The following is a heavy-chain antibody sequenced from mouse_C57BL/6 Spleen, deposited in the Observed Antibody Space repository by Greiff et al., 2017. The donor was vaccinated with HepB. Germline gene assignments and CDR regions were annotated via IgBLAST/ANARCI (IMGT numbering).Heavy chain of an antibody. Sequence: QVHVKQSGAELVRPGASVKLSCKASGYTFTDYYINWVKQRPGQGLEWIARIYPGSGNTYYNEKFKGKATLTAEKSSSTAYMQLSSLTSEDSAVYFCARRGYYGSRDYFDYWGQGTTLTVSS. CDR2: IYPGSGNT. CDR1: GYTFTDYY. V-gene: IGHV1-76*01. D-gene: IGHD1-1*01. CDR3: ARRGYYGSRDYFDY. J-gene: IGHJ2*01.